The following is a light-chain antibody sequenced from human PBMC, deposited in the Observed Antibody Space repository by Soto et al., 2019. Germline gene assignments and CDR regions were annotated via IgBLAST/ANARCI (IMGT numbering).Light chain of an antibody. CDR3: QQYYSSPFT. J-gene: IGKJ3*01. CDR1: QSVLYNSNKKSY. V-gene: IGKV4-1*01. CDR2: WAS. Sequence: DTVMTQSPDSLDVSLGERATINCKSSQSVLYNSNKKSYLAWYQQKPGQPPKLLIYWASTRESGVPDRFSGSGSGTDFTLTISNLQADDVAVYYCQQYYSSPFTFGPGTKVDIK.